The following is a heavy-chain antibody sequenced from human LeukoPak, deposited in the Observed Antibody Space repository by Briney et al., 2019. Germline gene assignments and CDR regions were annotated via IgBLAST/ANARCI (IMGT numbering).Heavy chain of an antibody. J-gene: IGHJ3*01. CDR1: GGSISSYY. CDR2: IYNSGST. CDR3: ARGGAAPGAFDV. Sequence: SETLSLTCTVPGGSISSYYWSWIRQPPGKGLEWIGYIYNSGSTNYNPSLKSRVTISVDTSKNQFSLKLSSVTAADTAVYYCARGGAAPGAFDVWGQGTVATASS. D-gene: IGHD2-15*01. V-gene: IGHV4-59*01.